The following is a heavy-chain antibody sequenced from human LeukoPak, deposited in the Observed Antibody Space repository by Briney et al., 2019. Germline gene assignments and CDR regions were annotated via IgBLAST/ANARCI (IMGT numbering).Heavy chain of an antibody. V-gene: IGHV4-34*09. CDR3: ARGARMTFDY. D-gene: IGHD2-15*01. J-gene: IGHJ4*02. CDR1: GGSFSGYY. Sequence: SETLSLTCAVYGGSFSGYYWSWVRQPPGKGLEWIGEINHNGSTNYKPSLKSRVTVSVDTSKSQFSLKVSSVTAADTAVYYCARGARMTFDYWGQGTLVTVSS. CDR2: INHNGST.